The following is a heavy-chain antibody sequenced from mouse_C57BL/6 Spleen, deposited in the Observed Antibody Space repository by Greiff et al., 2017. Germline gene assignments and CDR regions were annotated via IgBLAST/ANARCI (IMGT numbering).Heavy chain of an antibody. Sequence: QVQLKESGAELVKPGASVKMSCKASGYTFTTYPIEWMKQNHGKSLEWIGNFHPYNDDTKYNEKFKGKATLTVEKSSSTVYLELSRLTSDDSAVYYCARSFYYSNYWYFDVWGTGTTVTVSS. CDR1: GYTFTTYP. D-gene: IGHD2-5*01. CDR3: ARSFYYSNYWYFDV. J-gene: IGHJ1*03. CDR2: FHPYNDDT. V-gene: IGHV1-47*01.